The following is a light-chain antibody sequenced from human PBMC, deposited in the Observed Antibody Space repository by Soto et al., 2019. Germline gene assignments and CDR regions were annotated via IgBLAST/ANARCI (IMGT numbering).Light chain of an antibody. CDR2: DVS. CDR1: SSDVGGYNY. Sequence: QSALTQPASVSGSPGQSMTISCTGTSSDVGGYNYVSWYQQHPGKAPKLMIYDVSNRPSGVSNRFSGSKSGNTASLTISGLKAEDEADYYCSSYTSSSTLEFGGGTKLTVL. J-gene: IGLJ2*01. V-gene: IGLV2-14*01. CDR3: SSYTSSSTLE.